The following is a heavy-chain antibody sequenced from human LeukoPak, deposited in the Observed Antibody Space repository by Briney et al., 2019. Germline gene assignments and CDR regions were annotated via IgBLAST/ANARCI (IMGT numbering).Heavy chain of an antibody. V-gene: IGHV1-46*01. CDR3: ARDGHCTNGVCYQGAADY. J-gene: IGHJ4*02. Sequence: GASVKVSCKASGYTFTSYYMHWVRQAPGQGLEWMGIINPSGGSTSYAQKFQGRVTMTRDMSTSTVYMVLSSLRSEDTAVYYCARDGHCTNGVCYQGAADYWGQGTLVTVSS. D-gene: IGHD2-8*01. CDR2: INPSGGST. CDR1: GYTFTSYY.